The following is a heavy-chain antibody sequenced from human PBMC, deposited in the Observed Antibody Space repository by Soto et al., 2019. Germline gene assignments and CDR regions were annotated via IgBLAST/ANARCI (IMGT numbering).Heavy chain of an antibody. V-gene: IGHV3-74*01. CDR3: ARAGASFAHHLDY. CDR1: GFTFRNYW. D-gene: IGHD3-16*01. J-gene: IGHJ4*02. CDR2: ISHDERTT. Sequence: VGSLRLSCAASGFTFRNYWMHWIRQAPGKGLLWVSRISHDERTTTYADAVKGRFTISRDNAKNTFFLQMNSLRAEDTAVYYCARAGASFAHHLDYCGPGTLPTV.